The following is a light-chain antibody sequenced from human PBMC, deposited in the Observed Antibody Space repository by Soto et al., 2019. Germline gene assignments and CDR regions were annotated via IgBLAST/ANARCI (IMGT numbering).Light chain of an antibody. J-gene: IGLJ3*02. V-gene: IGLV1-40*01. CDR3: QSFDNSLSGRV. CDR1: SSNIGADYD. Sequence: QSVLTQPPSVSGAPGQRVTISCTGSSSNIGADYDVQWYQQLPGTAPKLLIYGNSNRASGVPDRFYGSKSGTSASLAITGLQADDEADYYCQSFDNSLSGRVFGGGTKLTVL. CDR2: GNS.